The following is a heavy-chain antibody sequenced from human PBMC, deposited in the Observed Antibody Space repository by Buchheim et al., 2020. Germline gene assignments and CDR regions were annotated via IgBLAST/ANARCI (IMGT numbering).Heavy chain of an antibody. D-gene: IGHD2-15*01. CDR1: GFTFSDYY. CDR2: ISSSGSTI. J-gene: IGHJ5*02. V-gene: IGHV3-11*01. Sequence: VQLLESGGGLVKPGGSLRLSCAASGFTFSDYYMSWIRQAPGKGLEWVSYISSSGSTIYYADSVKGRFTISRDNAKNSLYLQMNSLRAEDTAVYYCARDGPDCSGYSFRHPIGVNWFDPWGQGTL. CDR3: ARDGPDCSGYSFRHPIGVNWFDP.